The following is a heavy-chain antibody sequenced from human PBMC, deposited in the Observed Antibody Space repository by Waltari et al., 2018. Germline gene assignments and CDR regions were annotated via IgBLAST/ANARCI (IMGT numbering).Heavy chain of an antibody. CDR1: GFSLSNARMG. CDR2: IFSNDEK. CDR3: AWIRKGWFGDSTGGYCDY. Sequence: QVTLKESGPVLVKPTETLTLTCTFSGFSLSNARMGVSWIRQPPGKALEWLAHIFSNDEKSYSKPLKSRLTISKDTSKSQVVPTMTNMEPVDTATYYCAWIRKGWFGDSTGGYCDYWGQGTLVTVSS. V-gene: IGHV2-26*01. D-gene: IGHD3-10*01. J-gene: IGHJ4*02.